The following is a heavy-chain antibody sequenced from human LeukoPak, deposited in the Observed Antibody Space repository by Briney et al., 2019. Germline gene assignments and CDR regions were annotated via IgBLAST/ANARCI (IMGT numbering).Heavy chain of an antibody. CDR2: MYTSGST. CDR1: GGSISSYY. D-gene: IGHD1-26*01. V-gene: IGHV4-4*07. J-gene: IGHJ4*02. CDR3: ARTPAWDYYFDY. Sequence: SETLSLTCTVSGGSISSYYWNWIRQPAGQGLEWIGRMYTSGSTDYNPSLKSRVTMSVDTSKNQFCLKLNSVTAADTAVYYCARTPAWDYYFDYWGQGTLVTVSS.